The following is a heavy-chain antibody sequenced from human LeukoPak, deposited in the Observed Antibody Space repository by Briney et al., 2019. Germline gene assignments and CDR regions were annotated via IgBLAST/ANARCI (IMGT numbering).Heavy chain of an antibody. CDR2: IIPILGIA. Sequence: SVKVSCKASGGTFSSYAISWVRQAPGQGLEWMGRIIPILGIANYAQKFQGRVTITADKSTSTAYMELSSLRSEDTAVYYCAREGGIVDNWFDPWGPGTLVTVSS. D-gene: IGHD2-21*01. J-gene: IGHJ5*02. CDR3: AREGGIVDNWFDP. V-gene: IGHV1-69*04. CDR1: GGTFSSYA.